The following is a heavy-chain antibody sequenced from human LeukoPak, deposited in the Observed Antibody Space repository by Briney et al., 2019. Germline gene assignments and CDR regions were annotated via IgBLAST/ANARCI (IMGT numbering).Heavy chain of an antibody. CDR1: GGSFSGYY. D-gene: IGHD5-18*01. V-gene: IGHV4-34*01. Sequence: SETLSLTCAVYGGSFSGYYWSWIRQPPGKGLEWIGEINHSGSTNYNPSLKSRVTISVDTSRNQFSLKLSSVTAADTAVYYCARSYSYGYHDYWGQGTLVTVSS. CDR3: ARSYSYGYHDY. J-gene: IGHJ4*02. CDR2: INHSGST.